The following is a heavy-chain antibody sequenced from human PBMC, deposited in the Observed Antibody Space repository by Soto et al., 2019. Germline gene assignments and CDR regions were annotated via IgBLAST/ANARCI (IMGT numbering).Heavy chain of an antibody. Sequence: SHTLPPTGAVSGVSITTNGYSWIWIQQPPGEGLEWIGYIYPSGTIFYNPSLNSRVTISADTSNNQFYLKLTSLTAADTAVYFCATHTAFAKYYFDYWGRGTLVTVSS. CDR2: IYPSGTI. CDR3: ATHTAFAKYYFDY. CDR1: GVSITTNGYS. J-gene: IGHJ4*02. V-gene: IGHV4-30-2*01. D-gene: IGHD2-2*02.